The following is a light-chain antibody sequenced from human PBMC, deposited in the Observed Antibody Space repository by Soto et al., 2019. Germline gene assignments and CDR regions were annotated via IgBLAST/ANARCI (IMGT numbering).Light chain of an antibody. CDR3: QQYNNWPGT. Sequence: EIVMTQSPVTLSVSPGESATLSCRASQSVSSNLAWYQHKLGQAPRLLIYGASTRATGIPARFSGSWSGTEFTLTISSLQSEDGAVYYCQQYNNWPGTFGQGTKVEIK. J-gene: IGKJ1*01. V-gene: IGKV3-15*01. CDR2: GAS. CDR1: QSVSSN.